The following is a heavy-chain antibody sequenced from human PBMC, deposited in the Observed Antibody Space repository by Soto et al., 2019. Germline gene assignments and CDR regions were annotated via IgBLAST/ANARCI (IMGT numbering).Heavy chain of an antibody. V-gene: IGHV3-7*01. CDR1: GFTFSSHW. D-gene: IGHD3-10*01. CDR3: ARDHVVPGIIWDY. Sequence: GGSLRLSCAASGFTFSSHWMSWVRQGPGEGPEWVANINQDGSEKHYVDSVKGRFTISRDNAKNSLYLQMNSLRAEDTAVYYCARDHVVPGIIWDYWGQGSLVTVSS. CDR2: INQDGSEK. J-gene: IGHJ4*02.